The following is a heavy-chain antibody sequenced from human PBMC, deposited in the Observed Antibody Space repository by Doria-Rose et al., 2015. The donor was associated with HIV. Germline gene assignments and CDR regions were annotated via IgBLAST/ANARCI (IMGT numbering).Heavy chain of an antibody. CDR3: ARIKSSRWYHKYYFDF. V-gene: IGHV2-26*01. D-gene: IGHD6-13*01. Sequence: QVTLKESGPVLVKPTETLTLTCTVSGVSLSSPGMGVSWIRQPPGKALEWLANIFSDDERSYKTSLKSRLTISRGTYKSQVVLTMADMHPVDTATYYCARIKSSRWYHKYYFDFWGQGTLVIVSA. CDR1: GVSLSSPGMG. CDR2: IFSDDER. J-gene: IGHJ4*02.